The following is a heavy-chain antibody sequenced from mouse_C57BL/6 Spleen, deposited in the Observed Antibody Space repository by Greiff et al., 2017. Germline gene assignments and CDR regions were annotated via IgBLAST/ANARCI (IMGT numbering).Heavy chain of an antibody. D-gene: IGHD4-1*01. J-gene: IGHJ2*01. Sequence: EVKLQESGAELVRPGASVKLSCTASGFNIKDDYMHWVKQRPEQGLEWIGWIDPENGDTEYASKFQGKATITADTSSNTAYLQLSSLTSEDTAVYYCTLTAHFDDWGQGTTLTVSS. CDR2: IDPENGDT. V-gene: IGHV14-4*01. CDR3: TLTAHFDD. CDR1: GFNIKDDY.